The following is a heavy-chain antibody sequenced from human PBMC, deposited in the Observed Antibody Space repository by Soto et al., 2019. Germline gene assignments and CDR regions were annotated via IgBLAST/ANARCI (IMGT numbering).Heavy chain of an antibody. J-gene: IGHJ6*02. V-gene: IGHV3-33*01. CDR3: ARDLGYGDLAYGMDV. CDR1: GFTFSSYG. Sequence: QVQLVESGGGVVQPGRSLRLSCAASGFTFSSYGMHWVRQAPGKGLEWVAVIWYDGSNKYYADSVKGRFTISRDNSKNTLYLQMNSLRAEDTAVYYCARDLGYGDLAYGMDVWGQGTTVTVSS. CDR2: IWYDGSNK. D-gene: IGHD4-17*01.